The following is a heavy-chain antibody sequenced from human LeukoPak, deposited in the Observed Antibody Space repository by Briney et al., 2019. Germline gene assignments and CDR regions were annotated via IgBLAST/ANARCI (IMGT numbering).Heavy chain of an antibody. V-gene: IGHV1-2*02. CDR2: INPNSGDT. CDR1: GYTFTGYY. Sequence: ASVKVSCKASGYTFTGYYMHWVRQAPGQGLEWMGWINPNSGDTNYAQKFQGRVTMTRDTSISTAYMELSSLRSDDTAVYYCAKDRRVGGTSVNYFDYWGQGTLVTVSS. D-gene: IGHD4-23*01. J-gene: IGHJ4*02. CDR3: AKDRRVGGTSVNYFDY.